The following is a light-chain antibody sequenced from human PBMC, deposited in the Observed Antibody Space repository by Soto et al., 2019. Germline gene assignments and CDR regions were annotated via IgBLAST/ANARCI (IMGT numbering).Light chain of an antibody. V-gene: IGKV1-39*01. CDR3: QQSSRTPWT. J-gene: IGKJ1*01. CDR2: AAS. CDR1: QTISSY. Sequence: DIQMTQSPASLCASVGDRVSITCRASQTISSYLNWYQKKPGKAPTLLIYAASTLQSGVPSRFSGSRSGTDFTLTISSLRPEDFASYYCQQSSRTPWTFGQGTKVDIK.